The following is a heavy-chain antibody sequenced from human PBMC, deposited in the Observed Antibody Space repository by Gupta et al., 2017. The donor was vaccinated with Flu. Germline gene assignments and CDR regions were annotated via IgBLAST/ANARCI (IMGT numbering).Heavy chain of an antibody. CDR3: ATQFCTGSTCYQIAY. Sequence: EVQLVPSGAAVKNPGAAVNISCRVSGSPFADYYIHWVKQAPGKGLQWMGLVDPENVETIFAEAFQGRVTLTANTSLDTAYMELTSLRSEDTAVYYCATQFCTGSTCYQIAYWGQGTLVTVSS. J-gene: IGHJ4*02. V-gene: IGHV1-69-2*01. D-gene: IGHD2-8*02. CDR1: GSPFADYY. CDR2: VDPENVET.